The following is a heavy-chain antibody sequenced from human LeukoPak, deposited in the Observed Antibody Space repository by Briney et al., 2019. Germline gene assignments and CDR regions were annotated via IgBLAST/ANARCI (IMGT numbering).Heavy chain of an antibody. D-gene: IGHD2-2*01. CDR3: ASPKESDPAKFDY. Sequence: ASVKVSCKASRYTFTSYAMNWVRQAPGQGLEWMGWINTNTGNPTYAQGFTGRFVFSLDTSVSTAYLQISSLKAEDTAVYYCASPKESDPAKFDYWGQGTLVTVSS. V-gene: IGHV7-4-1*02. CDR1: RYTFTSYA. J-gene: IGHJ4*02. CDR2: INTNTGNP.